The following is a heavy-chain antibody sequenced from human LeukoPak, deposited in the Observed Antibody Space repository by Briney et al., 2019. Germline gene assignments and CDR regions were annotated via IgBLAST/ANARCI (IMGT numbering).Heavy chain of an antibody. CDR3: ARQPGIAVADPFDF. Sequence: GEFLKISCQGSGYTFTSHCIGWVRQIPGKGMEWMGKFYPSGSYTIYSPSCEGHVTISGDKSISTVYLHWSRLQASDTAIYYCARQPGIAVADPFDFWGQGTLVTVSS. V-gene: IGHV5-10-1*01. CDR1: GYTFTSHC. J-gene: IGHJ4*02. D-gene: IGHD6-19*01. CDR2: FYPSGSYT.